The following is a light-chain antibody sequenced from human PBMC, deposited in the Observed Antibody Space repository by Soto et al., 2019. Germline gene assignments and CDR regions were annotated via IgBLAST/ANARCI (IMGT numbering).Light chain of an antibody. CDR3: QQYDNWLGT. CDR1: QSVSSN. V-gene: IGKV3-15*01. J-gene: IGKJ1*01. Sequence: EIVMTQSPATLSVSPGERATLSCRASQSVSSNLAWYQQKPGQAPRLLIYGASTRATGIPARFSGSGSGTKFTLNISGLQYEDFAVYYCQQYDNWLGTFGQGTKVEIK. CDR2: GAS.